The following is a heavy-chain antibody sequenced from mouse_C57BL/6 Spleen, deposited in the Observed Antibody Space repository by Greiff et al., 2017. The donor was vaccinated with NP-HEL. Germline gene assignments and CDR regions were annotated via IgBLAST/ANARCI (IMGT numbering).Heavy chain of an antibody. V-gene: IGHV10-3*01. Sequence: EVKLVESGGGLVQPKGSLKLSCAASGFTFNTYAMHWVRQAPGKGLEWVARIRSKSGNYATYHDDSVKDRFTISRDDSQSMLYLHMNNLKTEDTSMYYCVRGDYGFAYWGQGTLVTVSA. CDR3: VRGDYGFAY. D-gene: IGHD1-1*01. CDR1: GFTFNTYA. CDR2: IRSKSGNYAT. J-gene: IGHJ3*01.